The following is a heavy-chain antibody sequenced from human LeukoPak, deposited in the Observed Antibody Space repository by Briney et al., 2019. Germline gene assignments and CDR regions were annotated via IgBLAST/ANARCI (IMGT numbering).Heavy chain of an antibody. Sequence: GGSLRLSCSASGFTFSRYAMHWVRQAPGKGLEYVSAISSNGGSTYYADSVKGRFTISRDNSKNTLYLQMSSLRAEDTAVYYCASAPRLRYFDWLLNWGQGTLVTVSS. J-gene: IGHJ4*02. V-gene: IGHV3-64D*06. CDR2: ISSNGGST. CDR1: GFTFSRYA. D-gene: IGHD3-9*01. CDR3: ASAPRLRYFDWLLN.